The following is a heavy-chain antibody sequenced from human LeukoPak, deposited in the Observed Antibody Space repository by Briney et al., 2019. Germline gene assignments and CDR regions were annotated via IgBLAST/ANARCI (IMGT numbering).Heavy chain of an antibody. CDR3: ATSPTFDP. V-gene: IGHV3-23*01. Sequence: GGSLRLSCAASGFTFSSYAMSWVRQAPGKGLEWVSAIIGRGDNTYYADSVKGRFTISRDNSKNTLYLQMNNLRAEDTAVYYCATSPTFDPWGQGTLVTVSS. CDR2: IIGRGDNT. CDR1: GFTFSSYA. J-gene: IGHJ5*02.